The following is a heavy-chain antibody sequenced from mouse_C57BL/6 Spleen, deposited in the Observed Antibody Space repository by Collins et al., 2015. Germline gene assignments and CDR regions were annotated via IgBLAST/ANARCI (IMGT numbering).Heavy chain of an antibody. V-gene: IGHV5-17*02. D-gene: IGHD2-4*01. J-gene: IGHJ2*01. CDR1: GFTFSSFG. CDR2: ISSGSSTI. CDR3: ARSDYDYFDY. Sequence: DVQLVESGGGLVQPGGSRKLSCAASGFTFSSFGMHWVRQAPEKGLEWVAYISSGSSTIYYADTVKGRFTISRDNPKNTLFLQMTSLRSEDTAMYYCARSDYDYFDYWGQGTTLTVSS.